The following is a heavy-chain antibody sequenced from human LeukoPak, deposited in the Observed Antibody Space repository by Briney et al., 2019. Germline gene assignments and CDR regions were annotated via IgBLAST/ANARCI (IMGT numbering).Heavy chain of an antibody. CDR3: ARATVHYGSDLYHFDY. D-gene: IGHD6-19*01. V-gene: IGHV3-30*03. CDR2: ISYDGSNK. J-gene: IGHJ4*02. Sequence: GGSLRLSCAASGFTFSSYGMHWVRQAPGKGLEWVAVISYDGSNKYYADSVKGRFTISRDNSKNTLYLQMNSLRAEDTAVYYCARATVHYGSDLYHFDYWGQGSLVTVSS. CDR1: GFTFSSYG.